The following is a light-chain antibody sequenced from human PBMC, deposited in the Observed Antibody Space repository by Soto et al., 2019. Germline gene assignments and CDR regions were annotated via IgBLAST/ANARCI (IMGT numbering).Light chain of an antibody. J-gene: IGLJ1*01. V-gene: IGLV1-51*01. CDR2: DNN. Sequence: QSVVAQPPSVSAAPGQQVTISCSGSSSNIGNNYVSWYQQLPGTAPKLLIYDNNKRPSGIPDRFSGSKSGTSATLGITGLQTGDEADYYCGTWDSSLSAHNYVFGTGTKVTVL. CDR3: GTWDSSLSAHNYV. CDR1: SSNIGNNY.